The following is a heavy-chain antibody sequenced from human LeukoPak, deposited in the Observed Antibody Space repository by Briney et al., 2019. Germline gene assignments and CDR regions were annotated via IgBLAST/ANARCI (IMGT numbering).Heavy chain of an antibody. CDR1: GYIFTNNW. CDR3: ARQTRDGSGSRGYSFDF. V-gene: IGHV5-51*01. J-gene: IGHJ4*02. D-gene: IGHD3-10*01. CDR2: IYPGDSDT. Sequence: GESLKISCKGSGYIFTNNWIGWVRQMPGKGLEWMGIIYPGDSDTRYSPSFEGQVTISADKSISTAYLQWSSLKASDTAMCYCARQTRDGSGSRGYSFDFWGQGTLVTVSS.